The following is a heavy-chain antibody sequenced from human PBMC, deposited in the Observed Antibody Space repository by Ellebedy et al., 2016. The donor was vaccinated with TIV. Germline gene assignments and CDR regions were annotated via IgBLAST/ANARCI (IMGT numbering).Heavy chain of an antibody. CDR2: IIPRFGSA. Sequence: AASVKVSCKASGGTFSSYAISWLRQAPGQGLEWMGGIIPRFGSATYAQKFQGRVTITADKSTSTAYMELSNLKSVDTAVYYCARDGTTVNTLHYFYYGMNVWGQGTTVTVSS. J-gene: IGHJ6*02. CDR3: ARDGTTVNTLHYFYYGMNV. CDR1: GGTFSSYA. D-gene: IGHD4-17*01. V-gene: IGHV1-69*06.